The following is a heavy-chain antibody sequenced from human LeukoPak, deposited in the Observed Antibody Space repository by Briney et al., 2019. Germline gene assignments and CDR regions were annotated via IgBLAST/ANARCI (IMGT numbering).Heavy chain of an antibody. CDR2: TYSGGTT. V-gene: IGHV3-66*01. D-gene: IGHD3-3*01. J-gene: IGHJ6*02. CDR1: GFTVTSSY. Sequence: GGSLRLSCAASGFTVTSSYINWVRQAPGKGLEWISVTYSGGTTYYSESVKDRFIVSRDNSKNTLYLQMSSLTGEDTAIYYCARDPSGTTIDNYYTLPKGMDVWGQGTTVTVSS. CDR3: ARDPSGTTIDNYYTLPKGMDV.